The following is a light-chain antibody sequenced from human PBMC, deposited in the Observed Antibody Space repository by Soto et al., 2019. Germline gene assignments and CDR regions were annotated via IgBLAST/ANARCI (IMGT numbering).Light chain of an antibody. CDR1: QILGYTDGYTY. CDR2: KVS. J-gene: IGKJ5*01. CDR3: MQGTNPFT. V-gene: IGKV2-30*01. Sequence: DVVMTQSPLSLPVTLGQPASISCRSSQILGYTDGYTYLSWFQQRPGQSPRRLIYKVSNRDSGVPDRFSGSGSGTDFTLKISSVEAEDVGIYYCMQGTNPFTFGQGTRLEIK.